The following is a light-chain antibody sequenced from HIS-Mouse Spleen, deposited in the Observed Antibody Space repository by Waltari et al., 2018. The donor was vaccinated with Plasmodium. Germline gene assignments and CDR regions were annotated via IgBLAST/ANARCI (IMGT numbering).Light chain of an antibody. CDR3: CSYAGSSTYV. CDR2: VGS. V-gene: IGLV2-23*01. J-gene: IGLJ1*01. Sequence: QSALTQPASVSGSPGQSITISCTGTSSDVGSYNLVSWYQQHPGKAPKLMIYVGSKRPSGVSNLFAGSKSGNTAFRTSSGLQAEDDADYYCCSYAGSSTYVFGTGTKVTVL. CDR1: SSDVGSYNL.